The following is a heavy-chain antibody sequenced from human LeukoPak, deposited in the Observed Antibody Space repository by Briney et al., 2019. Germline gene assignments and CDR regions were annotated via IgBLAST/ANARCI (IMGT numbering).Heavy chain of an antibody. CDR1: GCTFTSHA. CDR2: INAAKDNT. CDR3: AREETYYYDNSGTGFDY. V-gene: IGHV1-3*01. J-gene: IGHJ4*02. D-gene: IGHD3-22*01. Sequence: ASVKVSCKASGCTFTSHAIHWLRQAPGQRLEWMGWINAAKDNTKYSQKFQGRVTISRDTFARTTFMELSSLRSEDTAVYYCAREETYYYDNSGTGFDYWGQGTQVTVSS.